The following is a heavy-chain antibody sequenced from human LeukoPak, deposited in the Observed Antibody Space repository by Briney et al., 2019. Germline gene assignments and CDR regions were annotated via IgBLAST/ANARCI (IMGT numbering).Heavy chain of an antibody. CDR3: ARVIVGAPYYYYYYYMDV. J-gene: IGHJ6*03. V-gene: IGHV1-69*13. Sequence: SVKVSCNASGGTFSSYAISWVRQAPGQGLEWMGGIIPIFGTANYAQKFQGRVTITADESTSTAYMELSSLRSEDTAVYYCARVIVGAPYYYYYYYMDVWGKGTTVTISS. CDR2: IIPIFGTA. D-gene: IGHD1-26*01. CDR1: GGTFSSYA.